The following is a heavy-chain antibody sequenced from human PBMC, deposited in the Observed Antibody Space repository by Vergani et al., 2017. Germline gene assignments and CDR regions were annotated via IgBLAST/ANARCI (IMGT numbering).Heavy chain of an antibody. CDR3: ARVCRSRTNSGSYWVGLFYYGDYMDG. J-gene: IGHJ6*03. V-gene: IGHV3-7*01. CDR1: GLTFSSFW. D-gene: IGHD1-26*01. Sequence: EVQLVESGGGLVQPGGSLRLSCAASGLTFSSFWMSWVRQAPGKGLEWVANIKQDGSEKDYVDSVKGRFTISRDNVKNSLYLQMNSLRAEDTAVYYCARVCRSRTNSGSYWVGLFYYGDYMDGWGKGTTVTVSS. CDR2: IKQDGSEK.